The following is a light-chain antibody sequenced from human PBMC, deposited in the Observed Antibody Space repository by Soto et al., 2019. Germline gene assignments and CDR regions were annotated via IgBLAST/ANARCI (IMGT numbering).Light chain of an antibody. CDR1: QSISDW. V-gene: IGKV1-5*03. CDR2: KAS. CDR3: QHYKSYSEA. Sequence: GDRVTITCRASQSISDWLARYQQKPGKAPKLLIYKASTLKSGVPSRFSGSGSGTEFTLTISSLQPDDFATYYCQHYKSYSEAFCQGAKVDI. J-gene: IGKJ1*01.